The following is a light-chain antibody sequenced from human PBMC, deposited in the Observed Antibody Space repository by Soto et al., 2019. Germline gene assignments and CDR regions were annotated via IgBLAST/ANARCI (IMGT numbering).Light chain of an antibody. CDR3: QQYGISPPNT. J-gene: IGKJ5*01. CDR2: GAS. CDR1: QSVSSSY. Sequence: EIVLTQSPGTLSLSPGERATLSCRASQSVSSSYLAWYQQKPGQAPRLLIYGASSRATGIPDRFSGSGSGTEFTLTISRLEPEDFAVYYCQQYGISPPNTCGQGTRLEIK. V-gene: IGKV3-20*01.